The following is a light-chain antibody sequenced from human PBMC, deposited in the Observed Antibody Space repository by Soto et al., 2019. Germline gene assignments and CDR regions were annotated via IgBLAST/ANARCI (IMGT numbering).Light chain of an antibody. CDR3: CSYAGSYTGV. J-gene: IGLJ3*02. CDR1: SSDVGGYNY. Sequence: QSALTQPRSVSGSPGQSVTISCTGTSSDVGGYNYDSWYQQHPGKAPKLMIYDVSKRPSGVPHRFSGSKSGNTASLTISGLQAEDEADYYCCSYAGSYTGVFGGGTKLTVL. CDR2: DVS. V-gene: IGLV2-11*01.